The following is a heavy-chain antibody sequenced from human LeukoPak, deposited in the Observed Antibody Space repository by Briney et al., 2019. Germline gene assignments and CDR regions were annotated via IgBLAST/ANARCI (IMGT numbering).Heavy chain of an antibody. Sequence: PSQTLSLTCTVSGGSISSGSYYWSWIRQPAGKGLEWIGRIYSSGDTNYNPSLKSRVTISVDTSKNQFSLKMSSVTAADTAVYYCARDISRSSGYWGQGTLVTVSS. CDR2: IYSSGDT. J-gene: IGHJ4*02. V-gene: IGHV4-61*02. CDR3: ARDISRSSGY. CDR1: GGSISSGSYY. D-gene: IGHD3-10*01.